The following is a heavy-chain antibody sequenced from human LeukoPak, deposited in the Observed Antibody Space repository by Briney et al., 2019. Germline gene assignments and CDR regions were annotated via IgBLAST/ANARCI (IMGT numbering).Heavy chain of an antibody. CDR3: ARGGYGEKRPYYYYYMDV. J-gene: IGHJ6*03. V-gene: IGHV1-8*03. D-gene: IGHD4-17*01. Sequence: ASVKVSCKASGYTFTSYDINWVRQATGQGLEWMGWMNPNSGNTGYAQKFQGRVTITRNTSISTAYMELSSLRSEDTAVYYCARGGYGEKRPYYYYYMDVWDKGTTVTVSS. CDR1: GYTFTSYD. CDR2: MNPNSGNT.